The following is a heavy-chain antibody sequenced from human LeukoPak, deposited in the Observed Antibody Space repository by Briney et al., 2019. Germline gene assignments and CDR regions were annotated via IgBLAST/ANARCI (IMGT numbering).Heavy chain of an antibody. V-gene: IGHV3-30*02. CDR2: IRYDGSNT. D-gene: IGHD3-22*01. Sequence: GGSLRLSCAASGFTFNNYGMHWVRQAPGKGLEWVAFIRYDGSNTCYADSVKGRFTISRDNSKNTLYLHMNRLRAEDTAVYYCAKDPNRYDSSIYYCAYWGQGTLVTVSS. CDR3: AKDPNRYDSSIYYCAY. J-gene: IGHJ4*02. CDR1: GFTFNNYG.